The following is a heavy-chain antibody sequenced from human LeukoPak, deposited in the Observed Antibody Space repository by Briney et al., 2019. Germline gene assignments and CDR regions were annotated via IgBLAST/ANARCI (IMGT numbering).Heavy chain of an antibody. Sequence: SETLSLTCTVSGGSISSYYGSWIRQPPGKGLEWIGEINHSGSTNYNPSLKSRVTISVDTSKNQFSLKLSSVTAADTAVYYCARGKRGYYDFWSGYYRGQNWFDPWGQGTLVTFSS. CDR1: GGSISSYY. CDR3: ARGKRGYYDFWSGYYRGQNWFDP. D-gene: IGHD3-3*01. V-gene: IGHV4-34*01. CDR2: INHSGST. J-gene: IGHJ5*02.